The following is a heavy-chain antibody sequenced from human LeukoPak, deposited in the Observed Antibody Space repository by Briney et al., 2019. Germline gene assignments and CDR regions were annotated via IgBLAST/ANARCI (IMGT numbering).Heavy chain of an antibody. CDR2: IHYSGKV. Sequence: SETLSLTCTVSGGSLRSSGHWWVWIRQPPGKGLEWIGSIHYSGKVYYNPSLKSRVTTSVDTSTDQFSLRLSSATAADTAIYYCARSRSGYSYDHAAFEIWGQGTMVTVSS. V-gene: IGHV4-39*01. CDR1: GGSLRSSGHW. D-gene: IGHD5-18*01. CDR3: ARSRSGYSYDHAAFEI. J-gene: IGHJ3*02.